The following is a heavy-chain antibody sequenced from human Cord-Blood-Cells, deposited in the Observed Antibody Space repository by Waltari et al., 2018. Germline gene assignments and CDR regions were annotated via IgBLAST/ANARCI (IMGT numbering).Heavy chain of an antibody. Sequence: QLQLQESGPGLVKPSETLSLTCTVSGGSISSSSYYWGWIRQPPGKGREWLGSIYYRGCTYSHPSLQRRVTISVDTSKNQFSLRLTSVTAADTAVYYCARRCRYYYYGMDVWGQGTTVTVSS. V-gene: IGHV4-39*01. CDR3: ARRCRYYYYGMDV. J-gene: IGHJ6*02. D-gene: IGHD2-8*01. CDR2: IYYRGCT. CDR1: GGSISSSSYY.